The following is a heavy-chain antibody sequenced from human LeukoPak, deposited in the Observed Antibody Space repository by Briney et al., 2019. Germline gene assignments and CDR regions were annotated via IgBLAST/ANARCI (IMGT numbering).Heavy chain of an antibody. CDR2: IIPIFGTA. CDR1: GGTFSSYA. D-gene: IGHD1-26*01. V-gene: IGHV1-69*05. J-gene: IGHJ5*02. CDR3: ARAQSFYGTYNWFDP. Sequence: SVTVSFKASGGTFSSYAISWVRQAPGQGLEWMGGIIPIFGTANYAQKFQGRVTITTDESTSTAYMELSSLRSEDTAVYYCARAQSFYGTYNWFDPWGQGTLVTVSS.